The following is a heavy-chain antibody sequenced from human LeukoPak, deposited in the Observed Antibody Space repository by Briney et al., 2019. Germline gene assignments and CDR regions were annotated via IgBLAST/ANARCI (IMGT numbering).Heavy chain of an antibody. Sequence: SETLSLTCAVYGGSFSGYYWSWIRQPPGKGLEWIGGINHSGSTNYNPSLKSRVTISVDTSKNQFSLKLSSVTAADTAVYYCARGGGARSIDYWGQGTLVTVSS. J-gene: IGHJ4*02. V-gene: IGHV4-34*01. CDR3: ARGGGARSIDY. CDR1: GGSFSGYY. CDR2: INHSGST. D-gene: IGHD3-10*01.